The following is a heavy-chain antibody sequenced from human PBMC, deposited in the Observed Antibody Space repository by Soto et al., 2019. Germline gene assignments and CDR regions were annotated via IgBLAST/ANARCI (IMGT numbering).Heavy chain of an antibody. J-gene: IGHJ5*02. V-gene: IGHV1-69*13. CDR3: ARDPPQGGFDP. CDR1: GYTFTSYG. Sequence: SVKVSCKASGYTFTSYGISWVRQAPGQGLEWMGGIIPIFGTANYAQKFQGRVTITADESTSTAYMELSSLRSEDTAVYYCARDPPQGGFDPWGQGTLVTVSS. CDR2: IIPIFGTA.